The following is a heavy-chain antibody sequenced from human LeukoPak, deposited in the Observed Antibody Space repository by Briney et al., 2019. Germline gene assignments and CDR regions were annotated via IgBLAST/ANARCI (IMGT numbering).Heavy chain of an antibody. CDR1: GFIFSDYY. Sequence: GGSLRLSCAASGFIFSDYYMSWVRQAPGKGLEWLSYVSSSGIIEDYADSVKGRFTISRDNANNSLYLQMNSLRADDTAVYYCARDPSGSYHHDAFDIWGQGTMVTVSS. J-gene: IGHJ3*02. CDR2: VSSSGIIE. D-gene: IGHD1-26*01. CDR3: ARDPSGSYHHDAFDI. V-gene: IGHV3-11*01.